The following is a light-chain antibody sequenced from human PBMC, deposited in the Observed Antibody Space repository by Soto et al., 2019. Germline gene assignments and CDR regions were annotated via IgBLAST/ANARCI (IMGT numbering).Light chain of an antibody. J-gene: IGKJ2*01. Sequence: DIRMTQSPSTLSAVVEDRVTITCRASESVSSSVAWYQQKPGKAPKLLIYDASTLESGVPSRFSGSGFGTEFTLTINSLQPDDFGTYYCQQYESFSPYTFGRGTRLEIK. CDR3: QQYESFSPYT. V-gene: IGKV1-5*01. CDR2: DAS. CDR1: ESVSSS.